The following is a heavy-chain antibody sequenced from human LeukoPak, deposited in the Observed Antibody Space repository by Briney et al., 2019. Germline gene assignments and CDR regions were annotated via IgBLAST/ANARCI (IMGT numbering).Heavy chain of an antibody. J-gene: IGHJ6*02. V-gene: IGHV3-21*01. CDR1: GFTFSSYA. CDR3: AREVHYYDSSGRYYYGMDV. CDR2: ISSSSSYI. D-gene: IGHD3-22*01. Sequence: GGSLRLSCAASGFTFSSYAMSWVRQAPGKGLEWVSSISSSSSYIYYADSVKGRFTISRDNAKNSLYLQMNSLRAEDTAVYYCAREVHYYDSSGRYYYGMDVWGQGTTVTVSS.